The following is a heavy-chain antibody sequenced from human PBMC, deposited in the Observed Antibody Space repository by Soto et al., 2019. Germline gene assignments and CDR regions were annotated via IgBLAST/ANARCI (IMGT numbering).Heavy chain of an antibody. CDR3: ASEGGIDYSNYVWYINYYYYGMDV. V-gene: IGHV1-46*01. D-gene: IGHD4-4*01. Sequence: ASVKVSCKASGYTFTSYYMHWVRQAPGQGLEWMGIINPSGGSTSYAQKFQGRVTMTRDTSTSTVYMELSSLRSENTAVYYCASEGGIDYSNYVWYINYYYYGMDVWGQGTTVTVSS. CDR1: GYTFTSYY. CDR2: INPSGGST. J-gene: IGHJ6*02.